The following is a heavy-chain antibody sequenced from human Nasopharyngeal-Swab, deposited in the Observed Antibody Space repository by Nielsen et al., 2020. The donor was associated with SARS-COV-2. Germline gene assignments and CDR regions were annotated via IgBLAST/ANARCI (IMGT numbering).Heavy chain of an antibody. CDR1: GFTFESYG. D-gene: IGHD6-13*01. Sequence: GGSLRLSCEASGFTFESYGMTWVRQAPGKGLEWVSTISGSGDNTYYADSVRGRFTISRDNSQRTVFLQMTSLRAEDTALYYCAKDPSAAMDVWGKGTTVIVSS. J-gene: IGHJ6*03. V-gene: IGHV3-23*01. CDR3: AKDPSAAMDV. CDR2: ISGSGDNT.